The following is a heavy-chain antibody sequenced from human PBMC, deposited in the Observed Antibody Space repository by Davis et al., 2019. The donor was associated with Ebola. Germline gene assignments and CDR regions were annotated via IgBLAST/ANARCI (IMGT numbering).Heavy chain of an antibody. V-gene: IGHV4-59*01. D-gene: IGHD4-17*01. CDR2: IFDSGSP. J-gene: IGHJ1*01. CDR1: GVSITPYY. CDR3: ARGGYGDYEYFQE. Sequence: ETLSLTCNVSGVSITPYYWNWIRQPPGKGLEFIGYIFDSGSPKYNPSLKSRVTISVDTSKNQFSLKLSSVTAADTAVYYCARGGYGDYEYFQEWGQGTLVTVSS.